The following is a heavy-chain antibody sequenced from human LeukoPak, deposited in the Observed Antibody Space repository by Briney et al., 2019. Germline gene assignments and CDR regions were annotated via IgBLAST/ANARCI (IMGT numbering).Heavy chain of an antibody. CDR1: GFTFSNYF. J-gene: IGHJ4*02. CDR2: ISHSGSSI. Sequence: GGSLRLSCVASGFTFSNYFMNWVRQAPGKGLEWVSGISHSGSSIYYADSVKGRFTISRDNSKNTLYLQMDRLRVEDTAVYYCAMALDYWGQGTLVTVSS. V-gene: IGHV3-23*01. CDR3: AMALDY.